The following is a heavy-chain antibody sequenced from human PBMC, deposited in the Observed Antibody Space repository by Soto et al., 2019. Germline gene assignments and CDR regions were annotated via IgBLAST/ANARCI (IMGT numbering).Heavy chain of an antibody. D-gene: IGHD2-21*01. CDR3: ARQPTTGDTDLWFDP. CDR1: GGSISTSRSY. CDR2: IFYSGST. J-gene: IGHJ5*02. V-gene: IGHV4-39*01. Sequence: SETLSLTCSVSGGSISTSRSYWAWIRQAPGKGLEWLANIFYSGSTFYNPSLASRVSVSVDTSKNEFSLKLRSVTAADTAVYYCARQPTTGDTDLWFDPWGQGNLVTVSS.